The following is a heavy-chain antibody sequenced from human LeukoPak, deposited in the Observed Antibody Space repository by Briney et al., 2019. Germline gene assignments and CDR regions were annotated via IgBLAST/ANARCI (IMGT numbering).Heavy chain of an antibody. V-gene: IGHV4-61*02. D-gene: IGHD5-24*01. CDR3: AREGGRDGYSRPA. CDR2: IYTSGST. CDR1: GGSISSGSYY. J-gene: IGHJ5*02. Sequence: SETLSLTCTVSGGSISSGSYYWSWIRQPAGKGLEWIGRIYTSGSTNYNPSLKSRVTISVDTSKNQFSLKLSSVTAADTAVYYYAREGGRDGYSRPAWGQGTLVTVSS.